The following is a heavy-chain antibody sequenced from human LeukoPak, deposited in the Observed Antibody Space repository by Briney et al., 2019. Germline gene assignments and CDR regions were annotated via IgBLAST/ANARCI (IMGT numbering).Heavy chain of an antibody. Sequence: SGGSLRLSCAASGFTYSSYAMNWLRQAPGKGLEWVSSISSSSSYIYYADSVKGRFTISRDNAKNSLYLQMNSLRAEDTAVYYCARSGAVVPYFDYWGQGTLVTVSS. V-gene: IGHV3-21*01. CDR1: GFTYSSYA. J-gene: IGHJ4*02. D-gene: IGHD3-10*01. CDR3: ARSGAVVPYFDY. CDR2: ISSSSSYI.